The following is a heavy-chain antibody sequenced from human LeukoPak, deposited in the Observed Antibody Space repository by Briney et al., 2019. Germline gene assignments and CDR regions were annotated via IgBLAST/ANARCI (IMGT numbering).Heavy chain of an antibody. D-gene: IGHD1-7*01. V-gene: IGHV1-8*01. CDR1: GDIFSTYD. CDR2: VNPKSGHT. CDR3: ARGVVGGTTVGP. J-gene: IGHJ5*02. Sequence: ASVKVSCKASGDIFSTYDVNWVRQAPGQGLEWMGWVNPKSGHTAYTQKFQGRVTMTSDTSTAFLELSSLRFEDTAVYFCARGVVGGTTVGPWGQGTLVTVSS.